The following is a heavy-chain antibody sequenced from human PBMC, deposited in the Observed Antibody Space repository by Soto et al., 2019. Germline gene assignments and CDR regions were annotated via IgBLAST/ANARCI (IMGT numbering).Heavy chain of an antibody. Sequence: QVRLVESGGGVVQPGRSLRLSCTASGFSFSSYAMYWFRQPPGKGLEWVAVISHDGINKHYADSVKGRVTVSRDNSKHSLDLQLNSPRGEDTAMYYCARDMYSSDYFVKWFEPWGQGTLVTVSS. CDR3: ARDMYSSDYFVKWFEP. CDR2: ISHDGINK. V-gene: IGHV3-30-3*01. D-gene: IGHD6-19*01. J-gene: IGHJ5*02. CDR1: GFSFSSYA.